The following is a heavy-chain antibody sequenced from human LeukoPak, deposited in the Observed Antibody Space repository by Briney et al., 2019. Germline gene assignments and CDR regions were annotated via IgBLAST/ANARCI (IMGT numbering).Heavy chain of an antibody. J-gene: IGHJ1*01. CDR1: GGSFSGYY. Sequence: SETLSLTCAVYGGSFSGYYWSWIRQPPGKGLEWIGEINHSGSTNYNPSLKSRVTISVDTSKNQFSLKLSSVTAADTAVYYCASDILTGYSDSEYFQHWGQGTLVTVSS. D-gene: IGHD3-9*01. CDR2: INHSGST. CDR3: ASDILTGYSDSEYFQH. V-gene: IGHV4-34*01.